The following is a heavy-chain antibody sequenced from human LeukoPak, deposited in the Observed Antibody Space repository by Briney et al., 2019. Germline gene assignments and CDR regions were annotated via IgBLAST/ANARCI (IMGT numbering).Heavy chain of an antibody. CDR1: GFPFSSYW. Sequence: GGSLRLSCAASGFPFSSYWMSWVRQAPGKGLEWVANIKQDGGEMFYVDSVKGRFTISRDNAKNSLYLQMNSLRAEDTAVYYCAKDDGLAAAGTSFDYWGQGTLVTVPS. D-gene: IGHD6-13*01. CDR3: AKDDGLAAAGTSFDY. J-gene: IGHJ4*02. V-gene: IGHV3-7*03. CDR2: IKQDGGEM.